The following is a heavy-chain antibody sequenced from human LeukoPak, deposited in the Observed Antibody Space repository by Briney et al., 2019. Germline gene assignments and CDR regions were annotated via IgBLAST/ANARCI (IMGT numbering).Heavy chain of an antibody. CDR3: ARGGRKGGYGPHKWALDY. J-gene: IGHJ4*02. CDR2: INHSGST. CDR1: GGSFSGYY. Sequence: SETLSLTCAVYGGSFSGYYWSWIRQPPGKGLEWIGEINHSGSTNYNPSLKGRVTISVDTSKNQFSLKLSSVTTADTAVYYCARGGRKGGYGPHKWALDYGGKETLLTSSS. V-gene: IGHV4-34*01. D-gene: IGHD6-13*01.